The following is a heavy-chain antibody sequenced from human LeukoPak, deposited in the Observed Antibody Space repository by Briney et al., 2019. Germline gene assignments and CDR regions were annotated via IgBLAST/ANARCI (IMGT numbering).Heavy chain of an antibody. CDR3: AKIGRYYDFWTGFYEEEVDYMDV. Sequence: GGSLRLSCAASGFTFSSYSMNWVRQAPGKGLEWVSGISGSGGSTKHADSVKGRFTISRDNSKTTLYLQMNSLRAEDTAVYYCAKIGRYYDFWTGFYEEEVDYMDVWGKGTTVTISS. CDR2: ISGSGGST. J-gene: IGHJ6*03. D-gene: IGHD3-3*01. V-gene: IGHV3-23*01. CDR1: GFTFSSYS.